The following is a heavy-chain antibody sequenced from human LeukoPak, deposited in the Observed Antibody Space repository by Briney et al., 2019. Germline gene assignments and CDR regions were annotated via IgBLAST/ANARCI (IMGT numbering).Heavy chain of an antibody. CDR3: ARVKDFWSGYYKGDRYFDY. CDR1: GGSFSGYY. D-gene: IGHD3-3*01. V-gene: IGHV4-34*01. CDR2: INHSGST. Sequence: SETLSLTCAVYGGSFSGYYWSRIRQPPGKGLEWIGEINHSGSTNYNPSLKSRVTISVDTSKNQFSLKLSSVTAADTAVYYCARVKDFWSGYYKGDRYFDYWGQGTLVTVSS. J-gene: IGHJ4*02.